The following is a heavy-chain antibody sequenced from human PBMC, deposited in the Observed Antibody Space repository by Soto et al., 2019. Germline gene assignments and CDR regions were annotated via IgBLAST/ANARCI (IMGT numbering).Heavy chain of an antibody. CDR1: GDSVSSKSAA. CDR2: TYYRSKWSS. Sequence: QVQLQQSGPGLVKPSQTLSLTCAISGDSVSSKSAAWHWIRQSPSRGLEWLGRTYYRSKWSSNYAVSVKSRITINPDTSKNQFSLQLRSVTPDDAAMYYCARTGDDLVDYWGQGTLVTVSS. D-gene: IGHD7-27*01. V-gene: IGHV6-1*01. CDR3: ARTGDDLVDY. J-gene: IGHJ4*02.